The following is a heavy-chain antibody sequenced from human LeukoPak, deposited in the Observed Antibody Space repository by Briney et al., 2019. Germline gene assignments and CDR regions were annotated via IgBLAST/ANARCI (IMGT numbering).Heavy chain of an antibody. CDR1: GYTFTSYY. J-gene: IGHJ4*02. CDR2: INPSGGST. Sequence: ASVKVSCKASGYTFTSYYMHWVRHAPGQGLEWMGIINPSGGSTSYAQKFQGRVTMTRDTSTSTVYMELSSLRSEDTAVYYCARDYYDSSGYYYVAGYWGQGTLVTVSS. CDR3: ARDYYDSSGYYYVAGY. D-gene: IGHD3-22*01. V-gene: IGHV1-46*01.